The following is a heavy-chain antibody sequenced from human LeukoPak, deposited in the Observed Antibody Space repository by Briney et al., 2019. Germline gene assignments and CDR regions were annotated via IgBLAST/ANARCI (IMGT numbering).Heavy chain of an antibody. Sequence: PSETLSLTCTVSGGSINSYYRSWIRQPAGKGLEWIGRIYTSGSTNYNPSLKSRVTISLDKSKNQFSLHLSSVTAADTAVYYCARAPLRYCSGGSCYSDFDYWGQGTLVTVSS. V-gene: IGHV4-4*07. CDR1: GGSINSYY. CDR3: ARAPLRYCSGGSCYSDFDY. D-gene: IGHD2-15*01. CDR2: IYTSGST. J-gene: IGHJ4*02.